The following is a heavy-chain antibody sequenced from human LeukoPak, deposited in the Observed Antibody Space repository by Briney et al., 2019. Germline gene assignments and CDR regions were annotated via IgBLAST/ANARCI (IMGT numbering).Heavy chain of an antibody. CDR1: GGSISSSSYY. D-gene: IGHD4-17*01. J-gene: IGHJ4*02. V-gene: IGHV4-39*01. Sequence: SETLSLTCTVSGGSISSSSYYWGWIRQPPGKGLEWIGSIYYSGSTYYNPSLKSRVTISVDTSKNQFSLKLSSVTAADTAVYYCARAQGAYYGDYVWYFDYWGQGTLVTVSS. CDR3: ARAQGAYYGDYVWYFDY. CDR2: IYYSGST.